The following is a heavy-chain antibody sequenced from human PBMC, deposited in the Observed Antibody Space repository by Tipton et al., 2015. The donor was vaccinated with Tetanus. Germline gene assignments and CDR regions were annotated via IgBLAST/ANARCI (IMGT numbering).Heavy chain of an antibody. V-gene: IGHV3-21*01. CDR2: ISSTSSYI. CDR3: ASGGTLDY. CDR1: GLTFSNYR. Sequence: SLRLSCAVSGLTFSNYRMNWVRQAPGRGLQWVASISSTSSYIYYADSVKGRFTISRDNAKNSLYLQINSLRAEDAALYYCASGGTLDYWGQGTLVTVSS. J-gene: IGHJ4*02.